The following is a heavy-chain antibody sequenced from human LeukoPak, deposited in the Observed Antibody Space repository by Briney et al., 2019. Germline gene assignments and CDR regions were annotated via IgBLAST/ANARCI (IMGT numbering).Heavy chain of an antibody. CDR3: AKDDYYDTSGYRD. CDR1: GFTFSSYG. Sequence: GGSLRLSCAASGFTFSSYGMHWVRQAPGKGLEWVAVISYDGSNKYYADSVKGRFTISRDNSKNTLHLQMNSLRAEDTAVYYCAKDDYYDTSGYRDWGQGTLVTVSS. V-gene: IGHV3-30*18. CDR2: ISYDGSNK. J-gene: IGHJ4*02. D-gene: IGHD3-22*01.